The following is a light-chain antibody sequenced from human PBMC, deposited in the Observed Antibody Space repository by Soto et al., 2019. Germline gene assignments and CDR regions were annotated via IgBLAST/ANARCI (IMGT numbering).Light chain of an antibody. Sequence: LTQYACAVPWPPEERASLSCRSIQSVSSSYLAWYQQIPGQAPRLLIYGASSRATGIPDRFSGIWSGTDFTLTICSLEPADFAVYYCQQYATSPPLTFGGGTKVDIK. J-gene: IGKJ4*01. CDR3: QQYATSPPLT. V-gene: IGKV3-20*01. CDR1: QSVSSSY. CDR2: GAS.